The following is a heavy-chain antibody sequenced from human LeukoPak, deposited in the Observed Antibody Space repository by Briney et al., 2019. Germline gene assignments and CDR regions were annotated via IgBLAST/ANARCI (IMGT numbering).Heavy chain of an antibody. CDR2: ISGSGGST. Sequence: GGSLRLSCTASGFTFGDYAMSWFRQAPGKGLEWVSGISGSGGSTYYADSVKGRFTISRDNSKNTVYLLMNSLRAEDTAVYYCAKDWPWYFDFWGQGTLVTVSS. CDR1: GFTFGDYA. V-gene: IGHV3-23*01. CDR3: AKDWPWYFDF. J-gene: IGHJ4*02.